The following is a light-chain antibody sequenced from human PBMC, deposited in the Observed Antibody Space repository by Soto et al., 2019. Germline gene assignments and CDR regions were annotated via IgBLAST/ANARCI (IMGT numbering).Light chain of an antibody. Sequence: EIVLTQSPGTLSLSPGDRATLSCRASQSVNSNYLGWYQQKPGHAPRLLIYGASSRASGVPDRFSGSGSGTDFTLTISRLEPDDFAVYYCHQFGVSPPYTFGQGTKREI. CDR1: QSVNSNY. J-gene: IGKJ2*01. CDR2: GAS. V-gene: IGKV3-20*01. CDR3: HQFGVSPPYT.